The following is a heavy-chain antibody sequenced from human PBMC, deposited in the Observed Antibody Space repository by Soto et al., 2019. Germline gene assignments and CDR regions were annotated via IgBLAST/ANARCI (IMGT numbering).Heavy chain of an antibody. CDR3: ASLVTSLIYRSSYMDV. D-gene: IGHD2-8*01. V-gene: IGHV3-48*01. CDR1: GFTFSSYT. J-gene: IGHJ6*03. Sequence: EVQLVESGGGLVQPGGSLRLSCVGSGFTFSSYTMNWVRQAPGKGLEWLSSISTSSSAIYYADSVKGRFTISRDNARNSLSLQINSLRGEDTAVYYCASLVTSLIYRSSYMDVWGKGTTVTVSS. CDR2: ISTSSSAI.